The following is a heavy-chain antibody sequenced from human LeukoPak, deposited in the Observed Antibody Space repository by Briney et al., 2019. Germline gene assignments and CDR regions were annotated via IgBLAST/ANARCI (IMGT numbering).Heavy chain of an antibody. CDR3: ARDWDRFDP. CDR1: GFSFSSYG. D-gene: IGHD1-26*01. V-gene: IGHV3-30*02. CDR2: IRSDGSNK. J-gene: IGHJ5*02. Sequence: GGSLRLSCAGSGFSFSSYGMHWVRQAPGKGLEWMAFIRSDGSNKYYADSVKGRFTISRDNSKNTLYLQMNSLRAEDTAVYYCARDWDRFDPWGQGTLVTVSS.